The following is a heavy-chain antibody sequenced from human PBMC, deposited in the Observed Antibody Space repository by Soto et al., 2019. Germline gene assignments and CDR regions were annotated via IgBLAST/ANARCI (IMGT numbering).Heavy chain of an antibody. J-gene: IGHJ4*02. D-gene: IGHD1-26*01. CDR1: GFTFSSYG. V-gene: IGHV3-30*18. CDR2: ISYDGSNT. Sequence: QVQLVESGGGVVQPGRSLRLSCAASGFTFSSYGMHWVRQAPGKGLEWVAIISYDGSNTYYADSVKGRFTISRDNSKNALFLHMSSLRAEATSVWYCANEGGRSGSYYIAGAYYFDYWVQGPVVTVSS. CDR3: ANEGGRSGSYYIAGAYYFDY.